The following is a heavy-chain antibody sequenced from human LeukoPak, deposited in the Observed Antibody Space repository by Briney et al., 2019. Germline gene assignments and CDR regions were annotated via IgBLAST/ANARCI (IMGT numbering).Heavy chain of an antibody. V-gene: IGHV1-2*02. CDR2: INPNSGGT. CDR3: ARGVRSGSYPGTDYYYYYMDV. Sequence: GASVKVSCKASGYTFTGYYMHWVRQAPGQGLEWMGWINPNSGGTNYAQKFQGRVTMTRDTSISTAYMELSRLRSDDTAVYYCARGVRSGSYPGTDYYYYYMDVWGKGTTVTISS. J-gene: IGHJ6*03. CDR1: GYTFTGYY. D-gene: IGHD1-26*01.